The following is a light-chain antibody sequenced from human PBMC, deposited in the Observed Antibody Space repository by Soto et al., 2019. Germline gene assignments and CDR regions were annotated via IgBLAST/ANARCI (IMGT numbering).Light chain of an antibody. V-gene: IGLV2-23*01. CDR2: EGS. Sequence: QSVLTQPASASGSPGQSITISSTGTSSDVGSYNLVSWYQQHPGKAPKLMIYEGSKRPSGVSNRFSGSKAGNTASLTSCGLQAEYEADYYCCSYACSSTVVFGGGTKLTVL. J-gene: IGLJ2*01. CDR1: SSDVGSYNL. CDR3: CSYACSSTVV.